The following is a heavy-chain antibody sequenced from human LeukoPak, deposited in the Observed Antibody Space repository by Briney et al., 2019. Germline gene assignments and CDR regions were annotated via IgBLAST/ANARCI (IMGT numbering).Heavy chain of an antibody. CDR2: MNPNSGNT. J-gene: IGHJ2*01. D-gene: IGHD3-3*01. V-gene: IGHV1-8*01. CDR1: GYTFTSYD. CDR3: ARERGSYDFWSGYRYWYFDL. Sequence: ASVKVSCKASGYTFTSYDINWVRQATGQGLEWMGWMNPNSGNTGYAQKFQGRVTMTRNTSISTAYMELSSLRSEDTAVYYCARERGSYDFWSGYRYWYFDLWGCGTLVTVSS.